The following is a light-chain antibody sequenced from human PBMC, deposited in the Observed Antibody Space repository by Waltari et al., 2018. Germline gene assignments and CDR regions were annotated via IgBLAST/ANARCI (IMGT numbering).Light chain of an antibody. CDR3: QQYDADSALT. J-gene: IGKJ4*01. CDR2: KAS. V-gene: IGKV1-5*03. Sequence: DIQMTQSPSTVSASVGATVPITCRASQSISVWLAWYQQKPGKPPKLLIYKASTLETGVPSRFTGSGSGTEFTLTITSLQPDDFATYFCQQYDADSALTFGEGTQVEMK. CDR1: QSISVW.